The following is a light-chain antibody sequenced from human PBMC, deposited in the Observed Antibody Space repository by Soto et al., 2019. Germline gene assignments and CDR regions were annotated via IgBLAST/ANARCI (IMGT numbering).Light chain of an antibody. V-gene: IGKV1-39*01. Sequence: DIQMTQSPSSLPASVGDRISITFRASQSIGTYLSWYQQKPGKAPKLLIYGTSNLPSGVPSRFSGSGSETGFTLTISSLQPEDFATYYCQQSYSAPRTFGQGTKVDI. J-gene: IGKJ2*01. CDR2: GTS. CDR1: QSIGTY. CDR3: QQSYSAPRT.